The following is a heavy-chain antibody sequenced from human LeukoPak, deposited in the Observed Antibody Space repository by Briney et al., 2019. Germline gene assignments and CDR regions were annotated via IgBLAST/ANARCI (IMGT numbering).Heavy chain of an antibody. J-gene: IGHJ4*02. V-gene: IGHV1-18*01. CDR2: ISAYNGNT. Sequence: ASVKVSCKASGYTFTSYGISWERQAPGQGLEWMGWISAYNGNTNYAQKLQGRVTMTTDTSTSTAYMELRSLRSDDTAVYYCARDTDLRFLEWPPLDYWGQGTLVTVSS. CDR1: GYTFTSYG. CDR3: ARDTDLRFLEWPPLDY. D-gene: IGHD3-3*01.